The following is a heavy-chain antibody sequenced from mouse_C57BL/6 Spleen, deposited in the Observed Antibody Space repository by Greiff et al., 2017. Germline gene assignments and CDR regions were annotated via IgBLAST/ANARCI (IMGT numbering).Heavy chain of an antibody. J-gene: IGHJ1*03. CDR1: GFTIKDYY. V-gene: IGHV14-1*01. D-gene: IGHD1-1*01. CDR2: IDPEDGDT. CDR3: TTSMTTVVDWYFDV. Sequence: VQLQQSGAELVRPGASVKLSCTASGFTIKDYYMHWVKQRPEQGLEWIGRIDPEDGDTENAPKFQGKATMTADTSSNTAYLQRSSLTSEDTAVYYCTTSMTTVVDWYFDVWGTGTTVTVSS.